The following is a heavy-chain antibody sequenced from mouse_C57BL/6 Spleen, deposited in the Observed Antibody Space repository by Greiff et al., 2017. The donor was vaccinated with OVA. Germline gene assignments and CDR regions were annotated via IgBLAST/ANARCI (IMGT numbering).Heavy chain of an antibody. CDR3: ARWILPGCYFDY. CDR1: GYTFTSYW. D-gene: IGHD2-10*01. V-gene: IGHV1-55*01. J-gene: IGHJ2*01. Sequence: VQLQQPGAELVKPGASVKMSCKASGYTFTSYWITWVKQRPGQGLEWIGDIYPGSGSTNYNEKFKSKATLTVDTSSSTAYMQLSSLTSEDSAVYYCARWILPGCYFDYWGQGTTLTVSS. CDR2: IYPGSGST.